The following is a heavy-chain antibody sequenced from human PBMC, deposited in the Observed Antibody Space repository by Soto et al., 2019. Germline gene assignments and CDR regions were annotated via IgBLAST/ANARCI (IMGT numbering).Heavy chain of an antibody. D-gene: IGHD4-17*01. V-gene: IGHV3-33*01. CDR1: GFTFSSYG. CDR2: IWYDGSNK. CDR3: ARDGTVTTYRTPYYYYYYMDV. J-gene: IGHJ6*03. Sequence: QVQLVESGGGVVQPGRSLRLSCAASGFTFSSYGMHWVRQAPGKGLEWVAVIWYDGSNKYYADSVKGRFTISRDNSKNTMYLQMNSLRAEGTAVYYCARDGTVTTYRTPYYYYYYMDVWGKGTTVTVSS.